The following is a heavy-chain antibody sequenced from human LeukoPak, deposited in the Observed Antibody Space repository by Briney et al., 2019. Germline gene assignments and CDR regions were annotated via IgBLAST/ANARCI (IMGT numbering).Heavy chain of an antibody. J-gene: IGHJ4*02. CDR2: INRGGST. Sequence: SETLSLTCAVYGGSFSVYYWSWIRQPPGKGLEWIGEINRGGSTNYSPSLKSRVTISLDTSKNQVSLKLSSVTAADTAMYYCGLSTTKATTQTIDYWGQGTLVTVSS. V-gene: IGHV4-34*01. CDR3: GLSTTKATTQTIDY. D-gene: IGHD4-17*01. CDR1: GGSFSVYY.